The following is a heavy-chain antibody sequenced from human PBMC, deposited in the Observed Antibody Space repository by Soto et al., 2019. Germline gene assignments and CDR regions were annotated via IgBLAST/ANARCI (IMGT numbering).Heavy chain of an antibody. D-gene: IGHD3-10*01. V-gene: IGHV3-33*01. CDR1: GFTFSSYG. CDR2: IWYDGSNK. Sequence: PGGSLRLSCAVSGFTFSSYGMHWVRQAPGKGLEWVAVIWYDGSNKYYADSVKGRFTISRDNSKNTLYLQMNSLRAEDTAVYYCARDTYGSGSYYNGMDVWGQGTTVTVSS. CDR3: ARDTYGSGSYYNGMDV. J-gene: IGHJ6*02.